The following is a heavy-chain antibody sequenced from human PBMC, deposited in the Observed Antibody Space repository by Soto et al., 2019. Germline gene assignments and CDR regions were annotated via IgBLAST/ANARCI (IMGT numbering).Heavy chain of an antibody. J-gene: IGHJ5*02. D-gene: IGHD2-2*01. CDR2: INHSGST. CDR1: GGSFSGYY. CDR3: ATSPQSGHTNNWFDP. Sequence: SETLSLTCAVYGGSFSGYYWSWIRQPPGKGLEWIGEINHSGSTNYNPSLKSRVTISVETSKNQFSLKLSSVTAADTAVYYCATSPQSGHTNNWFDPWGQGTLVTVSS. V-gene: IGHV4-34*01.